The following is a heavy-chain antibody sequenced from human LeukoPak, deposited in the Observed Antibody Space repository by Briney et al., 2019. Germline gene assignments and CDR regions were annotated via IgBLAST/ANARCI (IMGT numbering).Heavy chain of an antibody. V-gene: IGHV3-23*01. CDR2: ISGSGGST. CDR1: GFSFSSYV. D-gene: IGHD5/OR15-5a*01. CDR3: AKDNRGYSVHSPGSPMVH. Sequence: GGSLRLSCADSGFSFSSYVMSWVRQAPGKGLEWVSAISGSGGSTYYADSVKGRFTISRDNSKNTLYLQMNSLRAEDTAVYYCAKDNRGYSVHSPGSPMVHWGQGTLVTVSS. J-gene: IGHJ4*02.